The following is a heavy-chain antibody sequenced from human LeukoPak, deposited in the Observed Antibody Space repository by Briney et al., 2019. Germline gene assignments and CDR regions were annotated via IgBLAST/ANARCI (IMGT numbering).Heavy chain of an antibody. D-gene: IGHD2-15*01. V-gene: IGHV4-4*07. CDR1: GGSISSYY. J-gene: IGHJ4*02. CDR3: ARVDLRAAYFDY. Sequence: SETLSLTCTVSGGSISSYYWSWIRQPAWKGLEWIGRIYTSGSTGYNPSLKSRVTMSVDTSKNQFSLKLSSVTAADTAVYYCARVDLRAAYFDYWGQGTLVTVSS. CDR2: IYTSGST.